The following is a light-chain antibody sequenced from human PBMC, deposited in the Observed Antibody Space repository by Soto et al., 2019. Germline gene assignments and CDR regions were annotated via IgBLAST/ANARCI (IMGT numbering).Light chain of an antibody. CDR1: QYVRGH. J-gene: IGKJ1*01. V-gene: IGKV3-15*01. CDR2: GVS. Sequence: EIVLTQSPVTLSVSPGERVTLSCRASQYVRGHFAWYQQRPGQAPRLIISGVSTRATGVQARFSGSGSGTEFTLTINSLKSADFAVYYCHQYHYWWTFGQGTKVDIK. CDR3: HQYHYWWT.